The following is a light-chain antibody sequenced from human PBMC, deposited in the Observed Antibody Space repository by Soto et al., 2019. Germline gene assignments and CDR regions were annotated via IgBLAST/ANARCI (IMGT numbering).Light chain of an antibody. V-gene: IGLV2-23*01. J-gene: IGLJ2*01. CDR3: YSYAGRSTSV. CDR1: SSDDGSYNL. Sequence: QSALTQPASVSGSPGQSITISCTGTSSDDGSYNLVSWYQPYPGKAPKLMIYGDDERPSGVSNRFSGSKSGNTASLTISGLQAEDEADYYCYSYAGRSTSVFGGGTKLTVL. CDR2: GDD.